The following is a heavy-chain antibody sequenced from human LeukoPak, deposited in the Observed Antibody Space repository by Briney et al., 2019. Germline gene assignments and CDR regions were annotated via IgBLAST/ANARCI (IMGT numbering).Heavy chain of an antibody. D-gene: IGHD1-14*01. J-gene: IGHJ4*02. CDR2: INHSGST. CDR1: GGSFSGYY. V-gene: IGHV4-34*01. Sequence: PSETLSLTCAVYGGSFSGYYWSWIRQPPGKGLEWIGEINHSGSTNYNPSLKSRVTISVDTSKNQFSLKLSSVTAADTAVYYCAGRSLRKDLDFWGQGTLVTVSS. CDR3: AGRSLRKDLDF.